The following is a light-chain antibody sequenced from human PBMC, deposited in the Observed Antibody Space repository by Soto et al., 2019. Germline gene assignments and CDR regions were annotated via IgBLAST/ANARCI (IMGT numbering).Light chain of an antibody. CDR1: SSDVGGYNY. V-gene: IGLV2-14*01. J-gene: IGLJ2*01. Sequence: QSALTQPASVSGSPGQSITISCTGTSSDVGGYNYVSWYLQHPGKAPKLMIYEVSDRPSGVSIRFSGSKSGNTASLTISGLQAEDEADYYCSSYTSSTTLVFGGGTKLTVL. CDR2: EVS. CDR3: SSYTSSTTLV.